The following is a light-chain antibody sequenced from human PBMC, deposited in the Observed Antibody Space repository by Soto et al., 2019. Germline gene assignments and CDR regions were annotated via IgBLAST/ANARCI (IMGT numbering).Light chain of an antibody. CDR2: AAS. J-gene: IGKJ1*01. V-gene: IGKV1D-12*01. CDR1: QDISGW. CDR3: QQANSFPWT. Sequence: DIPMTQSPSSVSASVGDRVTITCRASQDISGWLAWFQQKPGKAPNLLIYAASILQSGVPSRFSGSGSGTDFTLNITYLQPEDFATYDCQQANSFPWTFGQGTKVEL.